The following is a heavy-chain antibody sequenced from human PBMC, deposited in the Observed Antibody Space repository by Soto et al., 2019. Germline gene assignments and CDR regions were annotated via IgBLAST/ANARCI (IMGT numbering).Heavy chain of an antibody. CDR1: GGSISSSRYY. CDR2: IYYSGST. Sequence: SETLSLTCTVSGGSISSSRYYWGWIRQPPGKGLEWIGGIYYSGSTYYNPSLKSRVNISVDTSKNQLSLKLTSVTAADTAAYYCAISYDFPTNFYFDYWGQGALVTVSS. J-gene: IGHJ4*02. D-gene: IGHD3-3*01. V-gene: IGHV4-39*01. CDR3: AISYDFPTNFYFDY.